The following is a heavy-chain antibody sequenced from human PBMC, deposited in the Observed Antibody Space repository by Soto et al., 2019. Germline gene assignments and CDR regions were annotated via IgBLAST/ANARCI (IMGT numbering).Heavy chain of an antibody. CDR2: IIPLFNVA. D-gene: IGHD4-4*01. CDR1: GGTFSNFA. V-gene: IGHV1-69*01. Sequence: QVQLVQSGPEVKKPGSSVKVSCEASGGTFSNFAVNWVRQAPGQGLEWVGGIIPLFNVAKYAQKFEGRVTIVADDSTSTAYMDLSSLRSDDTAVYYCAASRSDVLGYDYKDTEGLDIWGQGTMVTVSS. J-gene: IGHJ3*02. CDR3: AASRSDVLGYDYKDTEGLDI.